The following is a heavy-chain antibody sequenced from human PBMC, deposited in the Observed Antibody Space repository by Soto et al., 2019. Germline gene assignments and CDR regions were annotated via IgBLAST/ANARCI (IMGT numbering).Heavy chain of an antibody. CDR2: IYWNDDK. CDR1: GFSLSTSGEG. D-gene: IGHD3-3*01. J-gene: IGHJ4*02. CDR3: VHSKYTDFWSGYYSFYFDY. V-gene: IGHV2-5*01. Sequence: QLTLKESGPTQVKPTQTLTLTCTFSGFSLSTSGEGVGCIRQPPGKALEWLALIYWNDDKPYSPSLKNRLTVTKDASKNQVVLTMTNMDPVDTATYYCVHSKYTDFWSGYYSFYFDYWGQGTLVTVSS.